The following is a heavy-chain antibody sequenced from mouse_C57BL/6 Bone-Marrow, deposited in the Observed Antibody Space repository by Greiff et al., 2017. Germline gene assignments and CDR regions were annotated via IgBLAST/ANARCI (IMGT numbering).Heavy chain of an antibody. Sequence: QVQLQQPGAELVMPGASVKLSCKASGYTFTSYWMHWVKQRPGQGLEWIGEIDPSDSYTNYNQKFTGKSTLTVDKSSSTAYMQLSSLTSEDSAVYYCAREDGYYAMDYWGQGTSVTVSS. J-gene: IGHJ4*01. CDR2: IDPSDSYT. D-gene: IGHD2-3*01. CDR3: AREDGYYAMDY. CDR1: GYTFTSYW. V-gene: IGHV1-69*01.